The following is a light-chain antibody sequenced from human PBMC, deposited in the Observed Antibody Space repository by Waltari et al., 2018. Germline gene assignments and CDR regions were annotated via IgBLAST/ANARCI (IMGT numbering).Light chain of an antibody. CDR1: SGHSTNI. J-gene: IGLJ3*02. V-gene: IGLV4-69*01. CDR2: VNSDGSH. CDR3: QTGGHGTWV. Sequence: QLVLTQSPSASASLGASVKLTCTLSSGHSTNIIAWLQQQPEKGPRYLMNVNSDGSHNKGVGIPERFSGSGSGAERYLTISSLQSEDEADYYCQTGGHGTWVFGGGTRLTVL.